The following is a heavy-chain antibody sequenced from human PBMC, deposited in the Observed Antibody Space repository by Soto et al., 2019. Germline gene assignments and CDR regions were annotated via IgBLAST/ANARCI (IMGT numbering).Heavy chain of an antibody. CDR2: ISGSGGST. V-gene: IGHV3-23*01. CDR3: AKDEANGGYYYFYYYMDV. CDR1: GFTFSSYA. Sequence: GGSLRLSCAASGFTFSSYAMSWVRQAPGKGLEWVSAISGSGGSTYYADSVKGRFTISRDNSKNTLYLQMNSLRAEDTAVYYCAKDEANGGYYYFYYYMDVWGKGTTVTVSS. D-gene: IGHD7-27*01. J-gene: IGHJ6*03.